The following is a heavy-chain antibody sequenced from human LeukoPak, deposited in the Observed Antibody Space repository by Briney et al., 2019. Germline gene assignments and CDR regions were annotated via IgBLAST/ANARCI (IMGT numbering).Heavy chain of an antibody. V-gene: IGHV4-59*01. J-gene: IGHJ5*02. CDR2: IYYSGST. CDR1: GGSISSYY. Sequence: MSSETLSLTCTVSGGSISSYYWSWIRQPPGKGLERIGYIYYSGSTNYNPSLKSRVTISVDTSKNQFSLKLSSVTAADTAVYYCAREIMTGYYWSAANYFDPWGQGTLVTVSS. D-gene: IGHD3-9*01. CDR3: AREIMTGYYWSAANYFDP.